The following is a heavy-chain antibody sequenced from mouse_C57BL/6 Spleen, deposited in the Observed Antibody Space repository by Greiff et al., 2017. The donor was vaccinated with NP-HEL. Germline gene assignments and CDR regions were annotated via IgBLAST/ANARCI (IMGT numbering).Heavy chain of an antibody. Sequence: EVKVVESGGGLVKPGGSLKLSCAASGFTFSSYAMSWVRQTPEKRLEWVATISDGGSYTYYPDNVKGRFTISRDNAKNNLYLQMSHLKSEDTAMYYCARSITGTGAMDYWGQGTSVTVSS. CDR1: GFTFSSYA. D-gene: IGHD4-1*01. CDR3: ARSITGTGAMDY. CDR2: ISDGGSYT. J-gene: IGHJ4*01. V-gene: IGHV5-4*03.